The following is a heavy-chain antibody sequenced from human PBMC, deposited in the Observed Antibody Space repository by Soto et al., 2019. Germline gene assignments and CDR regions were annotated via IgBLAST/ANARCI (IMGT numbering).Heavy chain of an antibody. D-gene: IGHD5-18*01. CDR1: GFSLTTSGVG. Sequence: QITLKESGPTLVKPTQTLTLTCTFSGFSLTTSGVGVGWIRQPPGKALEWLALIFWNDDERYSPSLKSRLTITKDTSKNQVVLTMTNMDPVDTPTYYCVHTGYSYDPFGYWGRGTLVTVSS. CDR2: IFWNDDE. CDR3: VHTGYSYDPFGY. J-gene: IGHJ4*02. V-gene: IGHV2-5*01.